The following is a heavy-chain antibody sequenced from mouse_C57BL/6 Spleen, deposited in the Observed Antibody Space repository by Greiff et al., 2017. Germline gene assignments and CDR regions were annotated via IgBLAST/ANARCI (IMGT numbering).Heavy chain of an antibody. CDR2: INPYNGGT. D-gene: IGHD2-12*01. CDR3: VRYDEGYAY. Sequence: EVQLQQSGPELVKPGASVKIPCKASGYTFTDYNMDWVKQSHGKSLEWIGDINPYNGGTIYNQKFKGKATLTVDKSSSTAYMELRSLTSEDTAVYYCVRYDEGYAYWGQGTLVTVSA. CDR1: GYTFTDYN. J-gene: IGHJ3*01. V-gene: IGHV1-18*01.